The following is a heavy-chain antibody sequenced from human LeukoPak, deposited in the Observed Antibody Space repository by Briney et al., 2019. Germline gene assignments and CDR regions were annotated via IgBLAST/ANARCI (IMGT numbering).Heavy chain of an antibody. CDR2: ISRSGTII. CDR3: ARERDDYYFDY. Sequence: GGSLRLSCAASGFTFSGYEMNWVRQAPGKGLEWASYISRSGTIISYADSVKGRFTISRDNAKNSLYLQMNSLTAEDTAVYYCARERDDYYFDYWGQGTLVTVSS. J-gene: IGHJ4*02. V-gene: IGHV3-48*03. CDR1: GFTFSGYE. D-gene: IGHD3-3*01.